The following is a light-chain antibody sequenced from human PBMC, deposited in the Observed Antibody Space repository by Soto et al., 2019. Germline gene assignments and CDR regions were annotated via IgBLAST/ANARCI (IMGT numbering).Light chain of an antibody. Sequence: QSVLTQPPSVSGAPGQRVTISCTGSSSNIGRGYDVHWYQQVPGSAPRLLLSGDNTRPSGVPDRFSGSRSGTSASLAITGLQAEDEADYYCAAWDNSLTGQVFGTGTKVTVL. CDR3: AAWDNSLTGQV. CDR2: GDN. J-gene: IGLJ1*01. V-gene: IGLV1-40*01. CDR1: SSNIGRGYD.